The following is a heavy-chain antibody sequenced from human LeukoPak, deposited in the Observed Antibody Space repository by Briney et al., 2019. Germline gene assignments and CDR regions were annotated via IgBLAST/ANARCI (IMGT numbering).Heavy chain of an antibody. V-gene: IGHV4-59*01. CDR1: GGSISSYY. J-gene: IGHJ3*02. Sequence: AETLSLTCTASGGSISSYYWSWIRQPPGKGLEWVGYIYYTGSSTYNPSIKSRITISVDASKNQFSLTLSSVTAADTAVYYCARVERGAVLLWFGELSTDAFDIWGQGTMVTVSS. CDR3: ARVERGAVLLWFGELSTDAFDI. D-gene: IGHD3-10*01. CDR2: IYYTGSS.